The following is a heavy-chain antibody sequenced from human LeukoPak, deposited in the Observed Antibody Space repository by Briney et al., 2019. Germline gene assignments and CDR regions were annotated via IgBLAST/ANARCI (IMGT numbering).Heavy chain of an antibody. CDR2: IYHSGST. Sequence: SETLSLTCIVSGYSISSGHYWGWIRPPPGKGLEWIGSIYHSGSTYYNSSLKSRVTISVDTSKNQFSLKLSSVTAADTAVYYCARISGTYYSGYYYMDVWGKGTTVTVSS. D-gene: IGHD1-26*01. CDR3: ARISGTYYSGYYYMDV. CDR1: GYSISSGHY. V-gene: IGHV4-38-2*02. J-gene: IGHJ6*03.